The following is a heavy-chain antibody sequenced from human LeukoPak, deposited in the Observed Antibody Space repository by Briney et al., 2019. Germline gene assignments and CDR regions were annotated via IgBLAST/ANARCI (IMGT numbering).Heavy chain of an antibody. J-gene: IGHJ4*02. Sequence: GGSLRLSCAASGFTFSLYSINWVRQAPEKGLEWVSSIDRTSIYIYYADSVKGRFTISRDNAKNSLYLQMNNLRAEDTAVYYCARARYYDTSGYYYLDYWGQGTLVAVSS. CDR2: IDRTSIYI. CDR3: ARARYYDTSGYYYLDY. V-gene: IGHV3-21*01. CDR1: GFTFSLYS. D-gene: IGHD3-22*01.